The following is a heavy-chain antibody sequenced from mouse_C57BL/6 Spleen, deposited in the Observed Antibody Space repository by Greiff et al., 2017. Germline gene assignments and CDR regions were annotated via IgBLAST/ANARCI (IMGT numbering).Heavy chain of an antibody. CDR1: GYAFTNYL. Sequence: QVQLKESGAELVRPGTSVKVSCKASGYAFTNYLIEWVKQRPGQGLEWIGVINPGSGGTNYNEKFKGKATLTADKSSSTAYMQLSSLTSEDSAVYFCAREEGLTYYVDYWGQGTTLTVSS. V-gene: IGHV1-54*01. CDR3: AREEGLTYYVDY. D-gene: IGHD3-1*01. CDR2: INPGSGGT. J-gene: IGHJ2*01.